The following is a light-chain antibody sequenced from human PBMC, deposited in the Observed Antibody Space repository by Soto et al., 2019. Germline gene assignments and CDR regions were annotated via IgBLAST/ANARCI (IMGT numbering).Light chain of an antibody. J-gene: IGKJ2*01. CDR2: AAS. CDR1: QGISTY. V-gene: IGKV1-27*01. CDR3: QEYNSVPYT. Sequence: DIRMTQSPSSLSASVGDRVTITCRASQGISTYLAWYQKKPGTIPNLLIYAASTLQSGVPSRFSGSGSGTDFTLTISSLQPEDVATYYCQEYNSVPYTFGQGTKLEIK.